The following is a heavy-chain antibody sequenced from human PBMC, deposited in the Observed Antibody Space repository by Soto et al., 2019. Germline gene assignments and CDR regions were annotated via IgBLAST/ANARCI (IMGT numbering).Heavy chain of an antibody. Sequence: QVHLVQSGAEVKKPGASVKVSCKGSGYGFTTYGITWVRQAPGQGLEWMAWISAHNGNTNYAQKLQGRVTVTRDTSTSTAYMELRSLRSDDTAVYYCARGRYGAYWGQGALVPVSS. V-gene: IGHV1-18*01. CDR2: ISAHNGNT. CDR1: GYGFTTYG. D-gene: IGHD3-10*01. CDR3: ARGRYGAY. J-gene: IGHJ4*02.